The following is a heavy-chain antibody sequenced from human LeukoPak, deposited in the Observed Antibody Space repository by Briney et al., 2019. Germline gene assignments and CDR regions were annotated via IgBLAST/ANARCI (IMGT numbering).Heavy chain of an antibody. D-gene: IGHD6-13*01. CDR2: MSGDATST. J-gene: IGHJ4*02. V-gene: IGHV3-23*01. Sequence: PGGSLRLSCAASGFTFSSFAMNWVRQAPGKELEWVSTMSGDATSTYYADSVKGRFTISRDNSKNTLYLQMNSLRAEDTAVYYCAKRTSGSSWYSSDYWGQGTLVTVSS. CDR1: GFTFSSFA. CDR3: AKRTSGSSWYSSDY.